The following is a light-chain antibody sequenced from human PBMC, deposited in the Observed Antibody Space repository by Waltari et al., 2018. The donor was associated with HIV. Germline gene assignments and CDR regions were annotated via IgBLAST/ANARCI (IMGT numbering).Light chain of an antibody. J-gene: IGLJ6*01. V-gene: IGLV2-23*02. CDR2: GIN. CDR1: SLHVGLYPL. CDR3: CSYAGDGILYV. Sequence: QSALSQPASVSGSPGQSVTVSCSGTSLHVGLYPLISWYQHHLGKGPKLLVHGINKRPSGVSDRFSGSRSGNTAFLTISGLQPDDEASYFCCSYAGDGILYVCGSGTTVTVL.